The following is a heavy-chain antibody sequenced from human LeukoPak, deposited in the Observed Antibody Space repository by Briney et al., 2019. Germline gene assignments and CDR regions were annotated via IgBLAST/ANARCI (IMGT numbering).Heavy chain of an antibody. Sequence: PSETLSLTCTVSGGSISSGDYYWSWIRQPPGKGLEWTGYIYYSGSTYYNPSLKSRVTISVDTSKNQFSLKLSSVTAADTAVYYCASQGIAVAGRDYWGQGTLVTVSS. CDR2: IYYSGST. V-gene: IGHV4-30-4*08. CDR3: ASQGIAVAGRDY. CDR1: GGSISSGDYY. D-gene: IGHD6-19*01. J-gene: IGHJ4*02.